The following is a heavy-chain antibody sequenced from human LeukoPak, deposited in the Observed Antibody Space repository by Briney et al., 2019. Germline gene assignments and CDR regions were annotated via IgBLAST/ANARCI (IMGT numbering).Heavy chain of an antibody. Sequence: SETLSLTCTVSGGSISSYYWSWIRQPPGKGLEWIGYIYYSGSTNYNPSLKSRVTIPLDTSKNQFSLKLSSVTAADTAVYYCASLCPSLAVVVVMEYWGQGTLVTVSS. V-gene: IGHV4-59*08. CDR3: ASLCPSLAVVVVMEY. CDR1: GGSISSYY. D-gene: IGHD3-22*01. J-gene: IGHJ4*02. CDR2: IYYSGST.